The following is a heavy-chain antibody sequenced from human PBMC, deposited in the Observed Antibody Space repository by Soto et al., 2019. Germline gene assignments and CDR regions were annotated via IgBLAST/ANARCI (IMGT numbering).Heavy chain of an antibody. CDR1: WFSLSASA. J-gene: IGHJ4*02. V-gene: IGHV3-73*01. CDR2: IRSKVISYAT. Sequence: GGSLKLSCATNWFSLSASAIPWVHQASGDGLEFVGRIRSKVISYATVYAASVKGRFTISRDDSKSTAYLQMNSLKTDDTAVYYCTSRARISMIVDYWGQGTLVTVSS. D-gene: IGHD3-22*01. CDR3: TSRARISMIVDY.